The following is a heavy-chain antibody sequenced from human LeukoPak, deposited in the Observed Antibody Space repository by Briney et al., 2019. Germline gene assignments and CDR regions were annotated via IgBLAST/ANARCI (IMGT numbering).Heavy chain of an antibody. CDR3: ARVVGDYGSGSYGYIYFDP. CDR2: IIPIFGTA. D-gene: IGHD3-10*01. V-gene: IGHV1-69*05. J-gene: IGHJ5*02. CDR1: GGTFSSYA. Sequence: SVKVSCKASGGTFSSYAISWVRQAPGQGLEWMGGIIPIFGTANYAQKFQGRVTITTDESTSTVYMELSSLRSEDTAVYYCARVVGDYGSGSYGYIYFDPWGQGTLVTVSS.